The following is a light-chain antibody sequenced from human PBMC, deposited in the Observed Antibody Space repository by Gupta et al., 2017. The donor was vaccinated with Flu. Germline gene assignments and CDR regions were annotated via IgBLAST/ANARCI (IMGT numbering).Light chain of an antibody. CDR3: QQSDSTLYS. CDR2: AAS. Sequence: DIQMTHSPSSLSASVGDRITITRPASQSISSYLNWYQQKPGKAPKLLIYAASSVQSGVPSRFSGSGSGTDFTLTISRLQPEDFATYFCQQSDSTLYSFGQGTKVEIK. V-gene: IGKV1-39*01. J-gene: IGKJ2*03. CDR1: QSISSY.